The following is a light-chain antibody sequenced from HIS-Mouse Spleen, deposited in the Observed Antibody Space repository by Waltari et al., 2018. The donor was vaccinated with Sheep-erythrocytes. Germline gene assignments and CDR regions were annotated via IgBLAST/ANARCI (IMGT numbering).Light chain of an antibody. CDR2: DVS. Sequence: QSVLTQPRSVSGSPGQSVTISCTGTSSDVGGYNYVSWYQQHPGKAPKLMIYDVSKRPSGVPDLFSGSKSGNTASLTISGLQAEDEADYYCCSYAGSYNHVFATGTKVTVL. CDR1: SSDVGGYNY. CDR3: CSYAGSYNHV. J-gene: IGLJ1*01. V-gene: IGLV2-11*01.